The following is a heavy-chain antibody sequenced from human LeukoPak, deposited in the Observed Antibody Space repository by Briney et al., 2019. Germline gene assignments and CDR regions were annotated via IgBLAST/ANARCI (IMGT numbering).Heavy chain of an antibody. V-gene: IGHV1-2*04. CDR2: INPNSGGT. D-gene: IGHD5/OR15-5a*01. CDR1: GYTFTGYY. CDR3: ARGVPNYYYYGMDV. J-gene: IGHJ6*04. Sequence: ASVKVSCKASGYTFTGYYMHWVRQAPGQGLEWMGWINPNSGGTNYAQKFQGWVTMTRDTSISTAYMELSGLRSDDTAVYYCARGVPNYYYYGMDVWGKGTTVTVSS.